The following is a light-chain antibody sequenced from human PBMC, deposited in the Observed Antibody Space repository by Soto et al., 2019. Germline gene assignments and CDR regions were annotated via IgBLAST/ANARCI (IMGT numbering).Light chain of an antibody. V-gene: IGLV2-23*01. Sequence: QSALTQPASVSGSPGQSITISCTGSVSDVGNFGPVSWYQQHPGQVPKLIIYEGNRRPSGVSSRFSGSKSGNTASLTISGLRAEDEADYYCCSYVGARTYVFGTGTKVTVL. J-gene: IGLJ1*01. CDR1: VSDVGNFGP. CDR2: EGN. CDR3: CSYVGARTYV.